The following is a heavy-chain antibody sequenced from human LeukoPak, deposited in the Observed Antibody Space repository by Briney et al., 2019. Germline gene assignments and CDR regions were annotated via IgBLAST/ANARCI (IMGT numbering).Heavy chain of an antibody. D-gene: IGHD2/OR15-2a*01. Sequence: PGGSLRLSCAASGFTFSSYGMHWVRQAPGKGLEWVTLIRYDGSDKYYADSVKGRFTISRDNSKNTVYLQMNSLRAGDTAIYYCAKAGNIRFDYWGQGTLVTVSS. J-gene: IGHJ4*02. CDR3: AKAGNIRFDY. V-gene: IGHV3-30*02. CDR2: IRYDGSDK. CDR1: GFTFSSYG.